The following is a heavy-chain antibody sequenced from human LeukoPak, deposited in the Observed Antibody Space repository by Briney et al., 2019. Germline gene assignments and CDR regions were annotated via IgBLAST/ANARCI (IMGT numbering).Heavy chain of an antibody. D-gene: IGHD4-11*01. Sequence: SETLSLTCTVSGGSISSYYWSWIRQPPGKGLEWIGYIYYSGSTNYNPSLKSRVTISVDRSTNHFSLKVSSVTAADTAVYYCARDAIDSNYFDFWGQGTLVTVSS. J-gene: IGHJ4*02. V-gene: IGHV4-59*12. CDR1: GGSISSYY. CDR3: ARDAIDSNYFDF. CDR2: IYYSGST.